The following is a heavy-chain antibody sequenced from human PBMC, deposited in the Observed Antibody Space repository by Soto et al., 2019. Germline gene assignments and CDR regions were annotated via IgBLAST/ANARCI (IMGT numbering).Heavy chain of an antibody. CDR1: GFTFDDHT. Sequence: GGSMRLPCAGSGFTFDDHTMHWVRKAPGKGLDWVSLITWDAGSAFYADSVRGRFTISRDTSKNSLYLQMISLRTEDSALYYCAKEKDRIFDYWGREAPVAVSS. CDR3: AKEKDRIFDY. V-gene: IGHV3-43*01. CDR2: ITWDAGSA. J-gene: IGHJ4*02.